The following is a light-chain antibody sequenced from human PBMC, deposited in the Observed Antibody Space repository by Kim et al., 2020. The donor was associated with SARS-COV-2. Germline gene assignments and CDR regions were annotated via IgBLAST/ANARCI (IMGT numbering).Light chain of an antibody. V-gene: IGLV2-14*03. J-gene: IGLJ3*02. Sequence: GQSITIACTGTNSDIGGYNYVSWYQHHPGKAPKLLIYDVTKRPSGVSNRFSGSKSGSTASLTISGLQAEDEDDYYCSSYTSSKTWLFGGGTQLTVL. CDR2: DVT. CDR1: NSDIGGYNY. CDR3: SSYTSSKTWL.